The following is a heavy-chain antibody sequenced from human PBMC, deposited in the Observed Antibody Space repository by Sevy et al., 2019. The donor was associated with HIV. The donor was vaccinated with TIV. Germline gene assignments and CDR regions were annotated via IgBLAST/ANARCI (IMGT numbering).Heavy chain of an antibody. J-gene: IGHJ4*02. Sequence: GSLRLSCAASGFTFSSYGMHWVRQAPGKGLEWVAVISYDGSNKYYADSVKGRFTISRDNSKNALYLQMNSLRAEDTAVYYCAKAPWFGANYYFDYWGQGTLVTVSS. CDR3: AKAPWFGANYYFDY. V-gene: IGHV3-30*18. D-gene: IGHD3-10*01. CDR2: ISYDGSNK. CDR1: GFTFSSYG.